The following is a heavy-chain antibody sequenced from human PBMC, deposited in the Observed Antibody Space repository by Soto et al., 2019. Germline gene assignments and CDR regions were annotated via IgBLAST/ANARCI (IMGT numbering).Heavy chain of an antibody. CDR2: FIPIFGTA. CDR1: GGTFSSYA. D-gene: IGHD6-6*01. CDR3: ARGRSGSSSSYYYGMDV. J-gene: IGHJ6*02. V-gene: IGHV1-69*13. Sequence: SVKVSCKASGGTFSSYAISWVRQAPGQGLEWMGGFIPIFGTANYAQKFQGRVTITADESTSTAYMELSSLRSEDTAVYYCARGRSGSSSSYYYGMDVWGQGTTVTVSS.